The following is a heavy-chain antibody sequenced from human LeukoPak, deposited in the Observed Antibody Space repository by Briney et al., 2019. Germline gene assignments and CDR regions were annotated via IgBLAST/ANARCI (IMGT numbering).Heavy chain of an antibody. Sequence: SETLSLTCAVYGGSFSGYYWSWIRQPPGKGLEWIGEINHSGSTNYNPSLKSRVTISVDTSKNQFSLKLSSVTAADTAVYYCARVHGGPLPEADWGQGTLVTVSS. J-gene: IGHJ4*02. D-gene: IGHD5/OR15-5a*01. V-gene: IGHV4-34*01. CDR2: INHSGST. CDR3: ARVHGGPLPEAD. CDR1: GGSFSGYY.